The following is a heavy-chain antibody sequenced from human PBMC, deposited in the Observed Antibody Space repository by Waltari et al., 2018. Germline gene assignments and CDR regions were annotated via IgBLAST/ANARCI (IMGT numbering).Heavy chain of an antibody. CDR2: INHSGST. CDR3: ARADYYDSSAQGAFDI. J-gene: IGHJ3*02. Sequence: QVQLQQWGAGLLKPSETLSLTCAVYGGSFSGYYWSWIRQPPGKGLEWIGEINHSGSTNYNPSLKSRVTISVDTSKNQCSLKLSSVTAADTAVYYCARADYYDSSAQGAFDIWGQGTMVTVSS. CDR1: GGSFSGYY. V-gene: IGHV4-34*01. D-gene: IGHD3-22*01.